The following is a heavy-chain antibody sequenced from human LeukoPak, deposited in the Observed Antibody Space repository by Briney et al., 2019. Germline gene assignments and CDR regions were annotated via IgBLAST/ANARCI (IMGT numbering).Heavy chain of an antibody. Sequence: SETLSLTCTVSGGSINNYYWSWIRQPAGKGLEWIGRIYTRGSTNYNPSLKSRVTMSVDTSKNQFSLRLTSVTAADTAVYYCARGFYGAGSQFDYWGQGTLVTVSS. J-gene: IGHJ4*02. D-gene: IGHD3-10*01. CDR3: ARGFYGAGSQFDY. CDR1: GGSINNYY. CDR2: IYTRGST. V-gene: IGHV4-4*07.